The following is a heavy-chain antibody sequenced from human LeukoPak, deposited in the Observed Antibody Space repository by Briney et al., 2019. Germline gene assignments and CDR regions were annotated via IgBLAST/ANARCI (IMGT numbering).Heavy chain of an antibody. CDR3: ARGEYYYDSSGYTTFDY. CDR1: GYSISSGYY. CDR2: IYHSGRT. V-gene: IGHV4-38-2*02. J-gene: IGHJ4*02. D-gene: IGHD3-22*01. Sequence: ASETLSLTCTVSGYSISSGYYWGWIRQPPGKGLEWIGSIYHSGRTFYNPSLKSRVTISVDTSKNQFSLKLTSVTAADTAVYYCARGEYYYDSSGYTTFDYWGQGTLVTVSS.